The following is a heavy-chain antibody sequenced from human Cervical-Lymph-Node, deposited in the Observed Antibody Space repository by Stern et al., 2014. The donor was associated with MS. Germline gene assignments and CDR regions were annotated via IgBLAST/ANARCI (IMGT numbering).Heavy chain of an antibody. CDR2: LYCRWIT. CDR1: GGSISSYY. D-gene: IGHD3-9*01. V-gene: IGHV4-59*01. J-gene: IGHJ4*02. Sequence: QVQLQESGPGLVKPSETLSLSCSVSGGSISSYYWSWIRQPPGKGLEWIWYLYCRWITNYNPSLKSRVTISVDPSKNPFSLKLSPVTAGYTAVYYCARATDILTGHYPYYFDYWGQGTLVTVSS. CDR3: ARATDILTGHYPYYFDY.